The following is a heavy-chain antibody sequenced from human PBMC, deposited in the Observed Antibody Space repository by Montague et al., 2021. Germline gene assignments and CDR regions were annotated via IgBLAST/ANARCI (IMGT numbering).Heavy chain of an antibody. J-gene: IGHJ4*02. V-gene: IGHV3-33*01. Sequence: YLRLSCAAPGFTVTSYAMHWVRQAPGKGLEWVALIWFDGSNIKYADSVKGRFTISRDTPKNTLSLEMDSLTADDTAVYYCVRGSHSWLDRGFDLWGQGTLVTVSS. CDR1: GFTVTSYA. CDR3: VRGSHSWLDRGFDL. D-gene: IGHD6-19*01. CDR2: IWFDGSNI.